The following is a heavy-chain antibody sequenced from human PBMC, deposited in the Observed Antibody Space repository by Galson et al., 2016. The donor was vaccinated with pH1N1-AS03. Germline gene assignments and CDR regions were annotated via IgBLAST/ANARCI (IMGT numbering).Heavy chain of an antibody. V-gene: IGHV3-23*01. Sequence: SLRLSCSASGFTFSTYAMSWVRQAQGMGLEWVSSISASGGDTYYADSVKGRFTISRDNSRNTVSLQMNSLRDDDTAVYYCLRPFPWATVGTYYFDYWGQGTLVTVSS. D-gene: IGHD4-23*01. CDR3: LRPFPWATVGTYYFDY. CDR2: ISASGGDT. CDR1: GFTFSTYA. J-gene: IGHJ4*02.